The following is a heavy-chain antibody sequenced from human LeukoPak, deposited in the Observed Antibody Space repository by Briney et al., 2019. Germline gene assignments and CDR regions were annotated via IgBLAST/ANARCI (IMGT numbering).Heavy chain of an antibody. V-gene: IGHV4-39*01. CDR3: ARRGVVATADANF. Sequence: PSDTLSLTCTVSGGSISSSRYYWGWIRQPPGNGLEWIGSIYYTGSTYYNPSLRSRVSISVDTSKNQFTLKLSSVTAADTAVYYCARRGVVATADANFWGQGTLVTVSS. CDR1: GGSISSSRYY. D-gene: IGHD5-12*01. CDR2: IYYTGST. J-gene: IGHJ4*02.